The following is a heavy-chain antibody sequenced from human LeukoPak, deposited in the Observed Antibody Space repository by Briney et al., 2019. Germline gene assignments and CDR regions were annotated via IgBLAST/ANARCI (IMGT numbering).Heavy chain of an antibody. D-gene: IGHD3-10*01. CDR2: IYYSGST. Sequence: NPSETLSLTCTVSGGSISSSSYYWGWIRQPPGKGLEWIGSIYYSGSTYYNPSLKSRVTISVDTSKNQFSLKLSSVTAADTAVYYCARDGGFGELWYYYGMDVWGQGTTVTVSS. CDR1: GGSISSSSYY. CDR3: ARDGGFGELWYYYGMDV. V-gene: IGHV4-39*07. J-gene: IGHJ6*02.